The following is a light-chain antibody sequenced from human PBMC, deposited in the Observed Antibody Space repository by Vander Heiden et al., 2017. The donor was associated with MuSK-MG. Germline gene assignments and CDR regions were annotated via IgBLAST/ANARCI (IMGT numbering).Light chain of an antibody. CDR1: SSNIGRNN. Sequence: QSVLPQLPSALGTPGQRVLTSCSGSSSNIGRNNVNWYQHLPGRAPHLLIFNNLQRPSGVPDRFSASKSGTSASLAISGLQSEDETDYYCATWDDSLNGVVFGGGTKLTVL. V-gene: IGLV1-44*01. CDR3: ATWDDSLNGVV. J-gene: IGLJ2*01. CDR2: NNL.